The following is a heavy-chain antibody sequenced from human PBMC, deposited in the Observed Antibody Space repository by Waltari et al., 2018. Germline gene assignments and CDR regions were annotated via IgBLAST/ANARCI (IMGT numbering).Heavy chain of an antibody. CDR3: ARDGTYYYDSSGYSDAFDI. Sequence: QVQLQESGPGLVKPSETLSLTCAVSGYSISSGYYWGWIRQPPGKGLEWIGSIYHSGSTYYNPALKSRVTRSVDTSKNQFSLKLSSVTAADTAVYYCARDGTYYYDSSGYSDAFDIWGQGTMVTVSS. J-gene: IGHJ3*02. CDR1: GYSISSGYY. V-gene: IGHV4-38-2*02. D-gene: IGHD3-22*01. CDR2: IYHSGST.